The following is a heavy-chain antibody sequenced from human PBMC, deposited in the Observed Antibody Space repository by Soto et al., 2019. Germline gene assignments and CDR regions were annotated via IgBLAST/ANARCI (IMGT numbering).Heavy chain of an antibody. CDR2: IYPGDSDT. CDR3: ARSPAYFDY. Sequence: GESLKISCQASGYSFTSFWIGWVRQMPGKGLEWMGMIYPGDSDTKYSPSFQGQVTISADKSISTAYLQWGSLKASDTAMYYCARSPAYFDYWGQGTPVTVSS. V-gene: IGHV5-51*01. J-gene: IGHJ4*02. CDR1: GYSFTSFW. D-gene: IGHD2-2*01.